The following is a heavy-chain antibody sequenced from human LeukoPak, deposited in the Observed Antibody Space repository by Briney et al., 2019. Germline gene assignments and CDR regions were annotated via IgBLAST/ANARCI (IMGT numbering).Heavy chain of an antibody. CDR2: IWANGITK. CDR1: GFTLSRYG. Sequence: TGTSLRLSCTASGFTLSRYGMHWVRQAPGKGLEWVAGIWANGITKNYADSVKGRSAISRDISKNTMSLQMNSLRVEDTAVYYCARGINYFGFECWGQGTLVTVSS. J-gene: IGHJ4*02. D-gene: IGHD2/OR15-2a*01. V-gene: IGHV3-33*01. CDR3: ARGINYFGFEC.